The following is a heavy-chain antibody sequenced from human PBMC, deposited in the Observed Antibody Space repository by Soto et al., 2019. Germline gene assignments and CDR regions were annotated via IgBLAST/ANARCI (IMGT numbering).Heavy chain of an antibody. D-gene: IGHD2-8*01. CDR1: GFTFSSYA. Sequence: EVQLLESGGGLVQPGGSLRLSCAASGFTFSSYAMSWVRQAPGKGLEWVSAISGSGGSTYYADSVKGRFTISRDNSKNTVNVQMNGVRAEDTAVYYCAKVVGQYCTNGVCYRDYYYYGMDVWGQGTTVTVSS. J-gene: IGHJ6*02. V-gene: IGHV3-23*01. CDR3: AKVVGQYCTNGVCYRDYYYYGMDV. CDR2: ISGSGGST.